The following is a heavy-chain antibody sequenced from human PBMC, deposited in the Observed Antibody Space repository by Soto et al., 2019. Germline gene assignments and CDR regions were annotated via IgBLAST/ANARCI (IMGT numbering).Heavy chain of an antibody. Sequence: QVQLVESGGGVVQPGRSLRLSCAASGFTFSTYDMHWVRQAPGKGLEWVAVISYDGSNKYYADSVKGRFTISRDNSKNTLYLQMNSLRAEDTAVYYCAKETYSYGSRYFDNWGQGTLVTVSS. CDR2: ISYDGSNK. CDR1: GFTFSTYD. V-gene: IGHV3-30*18. CDR3: AKETYSYGSRYFDN. J-gene: IGHJ4*02. D-gene: IGHD5-18*01.